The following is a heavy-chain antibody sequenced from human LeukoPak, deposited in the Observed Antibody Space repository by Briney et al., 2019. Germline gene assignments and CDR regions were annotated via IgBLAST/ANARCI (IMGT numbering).Heavy chain of an antibody. CDR2: IYYSGST. J-gene: IGHJ3*02. CDR1: GGSISSSSYY. V-gene: IGHV4-39*01. CDR3: ATYSGSYYLAYAGLKDLDAFDI. Sequence: SETLSLTCTVSGGSISSSSYYWGWIRQPPGKGLEWIGSIYYSGSTYYNPSLKSRVTISVDTSKNQFSLKLSSVTAADTAVYYCATYSGSYYLAYAGLKDLDAFDIWGQGTMVTVSS. D-gene: IGHD1-26*01.